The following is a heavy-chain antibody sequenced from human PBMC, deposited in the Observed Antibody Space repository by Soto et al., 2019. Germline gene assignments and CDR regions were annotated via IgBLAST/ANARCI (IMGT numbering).Heavy chain of an antibody. CDR1: GFTFSSYA. Sequence: QVQLVESGGGVVQPGRSLRLSCAASGFTFSSYATHWVRQAPGKGLEWVAVISYDGSNKYYADSVKGRFTISRDNSKNTLYLQMNSLRAEDTAVYYCARDLAYGDYVDYWGQGTLVTVSS. J-gene: IGHJ4*02. D-gene: IGHD4-17*01. CDR2: ISYDGSNK. V-gene: IGHV3-30-3*01. CDR3: ARDLAYGDYVDY.